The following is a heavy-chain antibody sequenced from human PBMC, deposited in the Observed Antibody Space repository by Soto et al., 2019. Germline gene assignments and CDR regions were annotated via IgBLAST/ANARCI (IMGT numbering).Heavy chain of an antibody. CDR2: IKQDGSEK. V-gene: IGHV3-7*05. D-gene: IGHD2-21*02. Sequence: EVQLVEAGGGLVQPGGALRLSCAASGFTFSMRWMTWVRQAPGKGLEWVAHIKQDGSEKDYVDSVKGRFTISRDNAKNSLYLQMNSMRVEDTALYYCARTCGGDCSGDGCPTRYRQFDQWGQGTLVTVSS. J-gene: IGHJ4*02. CDR3: ARTCGGDCSGDGCPTRYRQFDQ. CDR1: GFTFSMRW.